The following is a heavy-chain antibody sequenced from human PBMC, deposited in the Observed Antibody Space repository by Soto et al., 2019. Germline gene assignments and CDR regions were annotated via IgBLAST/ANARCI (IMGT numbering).Heavy chain of an antibody. CDR2: IWYDGSNK. V-gene: IGHV3-33*01. CDR1: GFTFSSYG. D-gene: IGHD5-18*01. J-gene: IGHJ4*02. CDR3: ARDGTAIARLKGYFDY. Sequence: GGSLRLSCAASGFTFSSYGMHWVRQAPGKGLEWVAVIWYDGSNKYYADSVKGRFTISRDNSKNTLYLQMNSLRAEDTAVYYCARDGTAIARLKGYFDYWGQGTLVTVSS.